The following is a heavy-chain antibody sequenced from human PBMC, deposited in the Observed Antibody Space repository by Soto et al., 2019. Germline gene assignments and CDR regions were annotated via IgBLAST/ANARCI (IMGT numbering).Heavy chain of an antibody. CDR1: GYTFTGNS. V-gene: IGHV1-2*02. J-gene: IGHJ3*02. CDR2: INPYNGGI. Sequence: ASVKVSCKASGYTFTGNSMHLVRQAPGQGLEWMGWINPYNGGINYAQKLQGRVTMTTDTSTSTAYMELRSLRSDDTAVYYCARDLGDYVAFDIWGQGTMVTVSS. D-gene: IGHD4-17*01. CDR3: ARDLGDYVAFDI.